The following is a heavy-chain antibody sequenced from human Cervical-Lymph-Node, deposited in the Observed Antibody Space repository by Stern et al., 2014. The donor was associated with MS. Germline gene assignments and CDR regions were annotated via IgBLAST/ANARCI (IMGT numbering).Heavy chain of an antibody. CDR3: ARQRYFAY. J-gene: IGHJ4*02. Sequence: VQLVESGPEVKRPGESLKISCQASGYTFTSYWIGWVRQMPGKGLEWIAIIFPGGSDIRYTPSFQGQVTISADKSSSPAYLQWNNLKASDTAIYYCARQRYFAYWGQGTLVTVSS. V-gene: IGHV5-51*01. CDR1: GYTFTSYW. CDR2: IFPGGSDI.